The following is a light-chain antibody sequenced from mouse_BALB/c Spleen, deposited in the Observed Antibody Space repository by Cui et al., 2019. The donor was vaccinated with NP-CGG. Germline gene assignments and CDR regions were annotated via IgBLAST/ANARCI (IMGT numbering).Light chain of an antibody. Sequence: QAVVTQESALTTSPGETVTLTCRSSTGAVTTSNYANWVQEKPDQLFTGLIGGTNNRTPGVPARFSGSLIGSKAALTITGAQTEDEAIYFCALWYSNHWVFGGGTKLTVL. J-gene: IGLJ1*01. CDR2: GTN. CDR1: TGAVTTSNY. CDR3: ALWYSNHWV. V-gene: IGLV1*01.